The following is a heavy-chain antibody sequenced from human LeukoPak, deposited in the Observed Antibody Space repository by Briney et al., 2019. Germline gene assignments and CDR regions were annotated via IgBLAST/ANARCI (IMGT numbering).Heavy chain of an antibody. CDR2: IIPIFGTA. CDR1: GGTFSSYA. CDR3: ARGPGDGYNGDWFDP. V-gene: IGHV1-69*01. Sequence: GSSVKVSCKASGGTFSSYAISWVRQAPGQGLEWMGGIIPIFGTANYAQKFQGRVTITADESTSTAYMELSSLRTEDTAVYYGARGPGDGYNGDWFDPWGQGTLVTVSS. D-gene: IGHD5-24*01. J-gene: IGHJ5*02.